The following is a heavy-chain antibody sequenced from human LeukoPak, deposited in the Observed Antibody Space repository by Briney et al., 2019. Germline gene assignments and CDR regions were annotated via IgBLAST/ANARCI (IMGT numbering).Heavy chain of an antibody. V-gene: IGHV3-21*01. CDR2: ISSSSSYT. D-gene: IGHD3-10*01. Sequence: KPGGSLRLSCAASGFTFSSYSMNWVRQAPGKGLEWVSSISSSSSYTYYADSVKGRFTISRDNAKNSLYLQMNSLRAEDTAVYYCARDVANYYGSGSYDYWGQGTLVTVSS. CDR1: GFTFSSYS. J-gene: IGHJ4*02. CDR3: ARDVANYYGSGSYDY.